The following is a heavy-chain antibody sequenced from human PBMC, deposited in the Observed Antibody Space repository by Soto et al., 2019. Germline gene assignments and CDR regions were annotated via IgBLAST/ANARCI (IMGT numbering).Heavy chain of an antibody. CDR3: ARPGGYCSGGSCFPQYYFDY. D-gene: IGHD2-15*01. Sequence: PSETLSLTCTVSGGSISSSSYYWGWIRQPPGKGLEWIGSIYYSGSTYYNPSLKSRVTISVDTSKNQFSLKLSSVTAADTAVYYCARPGGYCSGGSCFPQYYFDYWGQGTLVTVSS. CDR2: IYYSGST. V-gene: IGHV4-39*01. CDR1: GGSISSSSYY. J-gene: IGHJ4*02.